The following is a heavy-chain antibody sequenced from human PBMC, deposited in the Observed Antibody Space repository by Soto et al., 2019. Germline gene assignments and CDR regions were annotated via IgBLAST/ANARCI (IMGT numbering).Heavy chain of an antibody. V-gene: IGHV5-10-1*01. D-gene: IGHD6-13*01. CDR1: GYSFTSYW. CDR2: IDPSDSYT. Sequence: ESLKISCKGSGYSFTSYWISWVRQMPGKGLEWMGRIDPSDSYTNYSPSFQGHVTISADKSISTAYLQWSSLKASDTAMYYCARHHRGYSRSWTGWFDPWGQGTLVTVS. J-gene: IGHJ5*02. CDR3: ARHHRGYSRSWTGWFDP.